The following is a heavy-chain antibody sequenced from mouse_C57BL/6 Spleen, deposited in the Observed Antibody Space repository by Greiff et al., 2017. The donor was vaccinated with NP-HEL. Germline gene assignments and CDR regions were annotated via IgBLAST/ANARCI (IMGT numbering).Heavy chain of an antibody. Sequence: VKLQQPGAELVKPGASVKMSCKASGYTFTSYWITWVKQRPGQGLEWIGDIYPGSGSTNYNEKFKSKATLTVDTSSSTAYMQLSSLTSEDSAVYYCAREDGSSLYYFDYWGQGTTLTVSS. CDR1: GYTFTSYW. V-gene: IGHV1-55*01. CDR2: IYPGSGST. CDR3: AREDGSSLYYFDY. D-gene: IGHD1-1*01. J-gene: IGHJ2*01.